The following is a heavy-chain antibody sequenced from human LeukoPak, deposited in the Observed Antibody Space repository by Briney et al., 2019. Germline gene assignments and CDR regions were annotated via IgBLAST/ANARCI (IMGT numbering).Heavy chain of an antibody. CDR1: GNTLSEFS. Sequence: ASVKVSCKVTGNTLSEFSMHWVRQSPGKGLEWMGGFDPEVGETVYAQKFQGRVTMTEDTSTETAYMGLSSLRSEDTAVYYCATDLLAGGLKTFDPWGQGTLVTVSS. J-gene: IGHJ5*02. CDR3: ATDLLAGGLKTFDP. CDR2: FDPEVGET. V-gene: IGHV1-24*01.